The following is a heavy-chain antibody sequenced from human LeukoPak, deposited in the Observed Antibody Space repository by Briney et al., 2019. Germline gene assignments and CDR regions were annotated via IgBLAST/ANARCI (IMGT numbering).Heavy chain of an antibody. CDR3: ARLKAPRYYFDY. CDR2: TYYSGST. J-gene: IGHJ4*02. CDR1: GGSISGYY. Sequence: SETLSLTCTVSGGSISGYYWSWIRQPPGKGLEWIGYTYYSGSTNYNPSLKSRVTISVDTSKNQFSLKLSSVTAADTAVYYCARLKAPRYYFDYWGQGTLVTVSS. V-gene: IGHV4-59*08.